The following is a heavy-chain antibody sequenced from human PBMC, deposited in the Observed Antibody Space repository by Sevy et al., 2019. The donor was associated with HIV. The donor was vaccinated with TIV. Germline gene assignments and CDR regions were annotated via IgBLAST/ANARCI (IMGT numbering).Heavy chain of an antibody. CDR2: ISGSGGST. V-gene: IGHV3-23*01. CDR1: GFTFSSYA. Sequence: GGSLRLSCAASGFTFSSYAMSWVRQAPGKGLEWVSAISGSGGSTYYADSVKGRFTISRDNSKNTLYLQMNSLRAEDTAVYYCAKTTYYYGSGSYYHQDYFDYWAREPWSPSPQ. J-gene: IGHJ4*02. CDR3: AKTTYYYGSGSYYHQDYFDY. D-gene: IGHD3-10*01.